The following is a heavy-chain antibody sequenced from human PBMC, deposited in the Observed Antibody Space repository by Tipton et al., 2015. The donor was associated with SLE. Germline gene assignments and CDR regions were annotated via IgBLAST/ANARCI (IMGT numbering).Heavy chain of an antibody. Sequence: LRLSCTVSGGSITSSSYFWGWIRQSPGKGLEWIGNINTGGGTYRNPSLMSRVTISVDTSKTQFSLRLSSVTAADTAMYYCARHVGVAYYYAMDVWGQGTTVVISS. D-gene: IGHD2-15*01. CDR2: INTGGGT. V-gene: IGHV4-39*01. CDR1: GGSITSSSYF. J-gene: IGHJ6*02. CDR3: ARHVGVAYYYAMDV.